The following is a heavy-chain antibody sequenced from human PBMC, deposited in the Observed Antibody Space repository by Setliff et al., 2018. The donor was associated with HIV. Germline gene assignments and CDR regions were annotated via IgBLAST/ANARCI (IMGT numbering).Heavy chain of an antibody. J-gene: IGHJ5*02. D-gene: IGHD3-3*01. V-gene: IGHV3-23*01. Sequence: GESLKISCAASGFTFNYHAMTWVRQAPGKGLEWVSGISGSGDSTFYAHSVKGRFTISRDNSRDTLYLEMNNLRAEDTALYYCAKDYTPTFLEYNWFDVWGQGTQVTVSS. CDR1: GFTFNYHA. CDR3: AKDYTPTFLEYNWFDV. CDR2: ISGSGDST.